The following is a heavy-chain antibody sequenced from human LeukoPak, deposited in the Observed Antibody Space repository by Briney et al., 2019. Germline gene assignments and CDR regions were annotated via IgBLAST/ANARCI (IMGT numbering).Heavy chain of an antibody. Sequence: QPGGSLRLSCVGSGFNFSRYWISWVRQAPGKGLEWVANIKQDGSEKHYVDSVKGRITISRDNAKNSVDLQMNSLRAEDTAVYYCARGAGYCSSANCRDYYYMDVWGKGTTVTVSS. J-gene: IGHJ6*03. CDR2: IKQDGSEK. V-gene: IGHV3-7*01. CDR3: ARGAGYCSSANCRDYYYMDV. D-gene: IGHD2-2*01. CDR1: GFNFSRYW.